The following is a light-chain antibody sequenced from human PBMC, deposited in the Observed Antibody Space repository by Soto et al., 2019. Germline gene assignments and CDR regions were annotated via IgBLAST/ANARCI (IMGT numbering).Light chain of an antibody. CDR3: QQLNSFPLT. CDR1: QGISSY. V-gene: IGKV1-9*01. Sequence: IPLTQSPSSLSASVGDRVTITCRASQGISSYLAWYHQIPGKAPKLLIYAASTLQSGVPSRFSGSGSGTDFTLTISSPQPEDFATYYCQQLNSFPLTFGGGTKVEIK. CDR2: AAS. J-gene: IGKJ4*01.